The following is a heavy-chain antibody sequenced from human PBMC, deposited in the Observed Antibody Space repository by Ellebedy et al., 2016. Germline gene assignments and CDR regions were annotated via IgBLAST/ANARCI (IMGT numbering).Heavy chain of an antibody. J-gene: IGHJ6*02. CDR2: IYSGHIT. CDR1: GFSVSSNY. CDR3: VKDISPGGADV. V-gene: IGHV3-53*05. D-gene: IGHD1-26*01. Sequence: GESLKISXAASGFSVSSNYMSWVRQAPGKGPEWVSVIYSGHITDYADSVKGRFTISRDNAKKSLYLQLNSLTAEDTALYYCVKDISPGGADVWGQGTTVSVS.